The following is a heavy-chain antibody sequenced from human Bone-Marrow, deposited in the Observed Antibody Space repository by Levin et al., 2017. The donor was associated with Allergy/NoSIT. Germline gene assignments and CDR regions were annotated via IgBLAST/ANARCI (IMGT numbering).Heavy chain of an antibody. D-gene: IGHD4-17*01. Sequence: PGGSLRLSCAVSGFTFSNSWMHWVRQVPGKGLVWVSRIDKDGSGTNYADSVKGRFTVSRDNGKNLLFLQMNSLRVEDTAVYYCARDLLNYSDPPDWGQGALVTVSS. J-gene: IGHJ4*02. CDR3: ARDLLNYSDPPD. CDR1: GFTFSNSW. V-gene: IGHV3-74*01. CDR2: IDKDGSGT.